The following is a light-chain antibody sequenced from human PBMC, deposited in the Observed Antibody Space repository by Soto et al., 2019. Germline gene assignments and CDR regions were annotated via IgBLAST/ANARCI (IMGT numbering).Light chain of an antibody. CDR3: QQYGSSIT. Sequence: IGWTLPPAPLSFTPGESVTLSCRASQSVPRSYLARYQQTPGQAPRLLIYGTSSRATGIPDRLSGSGSGSDFTLTISRLEPEDFAVFYCQQYGSSITFGQGTRLEIK. CDR2: GTS. V-gene: IGKV3-20*01. CDR1: QSVPRSY. J-gene: IGKJ5*01.